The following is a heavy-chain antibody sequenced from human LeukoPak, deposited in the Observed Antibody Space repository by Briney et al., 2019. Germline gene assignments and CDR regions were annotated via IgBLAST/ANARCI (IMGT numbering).Heavy chain of an antibody. J-gene: IGHJ4*02. D-gene: IGHD6-13*01. CDR2: ISSSSSYI. Sequence: GGSLRLSCAASGFRFSSYSMNWVRQAPGKGLEWVSFISSSSSYIYYADSVKGRFTISRDNAKNSLSLQMNSLRDEDTAVYYCARETPDSSSWTAFDFWGQGTLVTVSS. CDR3: ARETPDSSSWTAFDF. CDR1: GFRFSSYS. V-gene: IGHV3-21*01.